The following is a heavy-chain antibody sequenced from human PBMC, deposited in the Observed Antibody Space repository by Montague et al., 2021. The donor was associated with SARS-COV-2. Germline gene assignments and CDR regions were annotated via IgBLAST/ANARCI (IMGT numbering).Heavy chain of an antibody. CDR2: RYYRSKWYN. Sequence: CAISGDSVSRDKAARNWIRQSSASGPQWLGRRYYRSKWYNDYAVSVKSRITINPDTSKNQISLQLNSVTPEDTAVYYCARTSASSDYWGQGTLVTVSS. D-gene: IGHD1-26*01. CDR1: GDSVSRDKAA. J-gene: IGHJ4*02. CDR3: ARTSASSDY. V-gene: IGHV6-1*01.